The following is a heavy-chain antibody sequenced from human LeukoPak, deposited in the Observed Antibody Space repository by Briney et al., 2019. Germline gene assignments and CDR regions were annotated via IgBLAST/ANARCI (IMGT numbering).Heavy chain of an antibody. J-gene: IGHJ3*02. V-gene: IGHV1-18*01. CDR1: GYTFTIYG. D-gene: IGHD6-19*01. CDR2: ISAYNGNT. Sequence: GASVKVSCNASGYTFTIYGISWVRQAPGQGLEWVWWISAYNGNTNYAQKLQGRVTMTTDTSTSTAYMELRSLRSDDTAVYYCARWVSGWYGIGDAFDIWGQGTMVTVSS. CDR3: ARWVSGWYGIGDAFDI.